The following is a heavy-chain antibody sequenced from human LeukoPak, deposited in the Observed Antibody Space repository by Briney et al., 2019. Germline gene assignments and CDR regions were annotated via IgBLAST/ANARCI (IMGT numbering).Heavy chain of an antibody. V-gene: IGHV3-33*08. CDR3: ARLLTENGYYGSGSYYGGDY. Sequence: PGRSLRLSCAASGFMFDDYAMHWVRQAPGKGLEWVAVIWYDGEKKYFSDSVKGRFTASRDNSKNTVYLQMNSLRAEDTAVYYCARLLTENGYYGSGSYYGGDYWGQGTLVTVSS. CDR2: IWYDGEKK. CDR1: GFMFDDYA. J-gene: IGHJ4*02. D-gene: IGHD3-10*01.